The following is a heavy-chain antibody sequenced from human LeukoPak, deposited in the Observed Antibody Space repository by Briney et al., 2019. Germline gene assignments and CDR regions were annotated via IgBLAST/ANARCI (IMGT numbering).Heavy chain of an antibody. V-gene: IGHV3-53*01. CDR2: IYSGGST. CDR1: GFTVSSNY. J-gene: IGHJ4*02. Sequence: GGSLRLSCAASGFTVSSNYMSWVRQAPGKGLEWVSVIYSGGSTYYADSVKGRFTISRDNAKNSLYLQMSSLRAEGTAVYYCARDLDSGNYFFAYWGQGTPVTVSS. CDR3: ARDLDSGNYFFAY. D-gene: IGHD3-22*01.